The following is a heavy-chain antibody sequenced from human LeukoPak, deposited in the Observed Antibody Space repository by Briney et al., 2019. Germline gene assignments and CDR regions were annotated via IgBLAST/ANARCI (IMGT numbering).Heavy chain of an antibody. Sequence: PGGSLRLSCAASGFTFSSYAMSWVRQAPGKGLEWVSAISGSGGSTYYAGSVKGRFTISRDNSKNTLYLQMNSLRAEDTAVYYCAKAAGYSSIPTNFDYWGQGTLVTVSS. V-gene: IGHV3-23*01. CDR2: ISGSGGST. CDR1: GFTFSSYA. D-gene: IGHD6-19*01. J-gene: IGHJ4*02. CDR3: AKAAGYSSIPTNFDY.